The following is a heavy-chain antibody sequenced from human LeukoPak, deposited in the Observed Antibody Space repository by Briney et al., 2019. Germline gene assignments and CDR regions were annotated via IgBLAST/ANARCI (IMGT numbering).Heavy chain of an antibody. J-gene: IGHJ4*02. CDR3: ARHSLAAAGTVDY. V-gene: IGHV3-53*01. CDR1: GFTVSSNY. CDR2: IYSGGST. D-gene: IGHD6-13*01. Sequence: GGSLRLSCAASGFTVSSNYMSWVRQAPGKGLEWVSVIYSGGSTYYADSVKGRFTISRDNSKNTLYLPMNSLRAEDTAVYYCARHSLAAAGTVDYWGQGTPVTVSS.